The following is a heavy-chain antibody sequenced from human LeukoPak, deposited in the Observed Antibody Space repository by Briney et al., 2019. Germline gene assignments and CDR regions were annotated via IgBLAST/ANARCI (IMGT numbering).Heavy chain of an antibody. CDR2: IYTSGST. V-gene: IGHV4-61*02. J-gene: IGHJ4*02. CDR3: ARGHSSSSGRGRVDY. D-gene: IGHD6-6*01. Sequence: SETLSLTCTVSGGSLSSGSYYWSWIRQPAGKGLEWIGRIYTSGSTNYNPSLKSRATISVDTSKNQFSLKLSSVTAADTAVYYCARGHSSSSGRGRVDYWGQGTLVTVSS. CDR1: GGSLSSGSYY.